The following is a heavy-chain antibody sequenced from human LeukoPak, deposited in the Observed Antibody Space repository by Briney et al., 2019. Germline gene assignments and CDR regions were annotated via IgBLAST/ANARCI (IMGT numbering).Heavy chain of an antibody. CDR3: ARATAVVPAAFEYFQH. V-gene: IGHV1-24*01. CDR1: GYTLTELS. D-gene: IGHD2-2*01. J-gene: IGHJ1*01. CDR2: FDPEDGET. Sequence: ASVKVSCKVSGYTLTELSMHWVRQAPGKGLEWMGGFDPEDGETIYAQKFQGRVTMTEDTSTDTAYMELSSLRSEDTAVYYCARATAVVPAAFEYFQHWGQGTLVTVSS.